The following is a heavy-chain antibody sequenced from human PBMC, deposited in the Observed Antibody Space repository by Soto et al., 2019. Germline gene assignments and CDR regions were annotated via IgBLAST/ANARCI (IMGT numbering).Heavy chain of an antibody. CDR3: AKEGYCSGGSCYCHY. J-gene: IGHJ4*02. Sequence: EVQLVESGGGLVQPGRSLRLSCAASGFTFDDYAMHWVRQAPGKGLEWVSGISWNSGSIGYADSVKGRFTISRDNAKNALYLQMNSLRAEDTALYYGAKEGYCSGGSCYCHYWGQGTLVTVSS. CDR2: ISWNSGSI. CDR1: GFTFDDYA. D-gene: IGHD2-15*01. V-gene: IGHV3-9*01.